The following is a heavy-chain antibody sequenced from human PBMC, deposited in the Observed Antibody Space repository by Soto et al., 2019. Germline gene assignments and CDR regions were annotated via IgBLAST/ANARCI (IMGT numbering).Heavy chain of an antibody. CDR1: GGTFSSYA. J-gene: IGHJ6*02. CDR3: ARARYCSGGSCYSVVVGYYYYGMDV. D-gene: IGHD2-15*01. CDR2: IIPMLATA. V-gene: IGHV1-69*01. Sequence: SVKVSCTASGGTFSSYAISWVRQAPRQGLEWMGGIIPMLATANYAQKFQGRVTITADESTSTAYMELSSLRSEDTAVYYCARARYCSGGSCYSVVVGYYYYGMDVWGQGTTVTVSS.